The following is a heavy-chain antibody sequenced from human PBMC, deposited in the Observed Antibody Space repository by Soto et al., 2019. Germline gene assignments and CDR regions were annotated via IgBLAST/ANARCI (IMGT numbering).Heavy chain of an antibody. V-gene: IGHV4-59*01. Sequence: SSETLSLTCTVSGGSISSYYWSWIRQPPGKGLEWIGYIYYSGSTNYNPSLKSRVTISVDTSKNQFSLKLSSVTAADTAVYYCARDSVPAAIPQREKVLSQPPSSHSIDLWGQGPLVTVSS. CDR3: ARDSVPAAIPQREKVLSQPPSSHSIDL. CDR1: GGSISSYY. J-gene: IGHJ5*02. D-gene: IGHD2-2*02. CDR2: IYYSGST.